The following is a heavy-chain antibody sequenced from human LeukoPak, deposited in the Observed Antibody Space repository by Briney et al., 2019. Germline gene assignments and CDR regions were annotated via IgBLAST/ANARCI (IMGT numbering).Heavy chain of an antibody. J-gene: IGHJ3*02. D-gene: IGHD1-26*01. CDR1: GCTFSSYS. Sequence: GGSLRLSCGGWGCTFSSYSMKWVRQAPGKGVEGVSSISSSSSYIHSADSVTGRFTISRDNAKHSLFLQMTSLRAEDTAVYYCARDEWGDAFDIWGQGTMVTVFS. CDR3: ARDEWGDAFDI. V-gene: IGHV3-21*01. CDR2: ISSSSSYI.